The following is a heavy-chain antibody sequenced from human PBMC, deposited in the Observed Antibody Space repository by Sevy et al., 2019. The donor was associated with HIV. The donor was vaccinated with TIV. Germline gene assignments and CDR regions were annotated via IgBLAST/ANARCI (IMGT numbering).Heavy chain of an antibody. Sequence: GGSLRLSCAASGFTFSSYSMNWVRQAPGKGLEWVSSISSSSSYIYYADSVKGRFTISRDNAKNSLYLQMNSLRAEDTAVYYCARDGRGCSSTSCYAAYDYYYYGMDVWGPGTTVTVSS. V-gene: IGHV3-21*01. CDR3: ARDGRGCSSTSCYAAYDYYYYGMDV. CDR1: GFTFSSYS. CDR2: ISSSSSYI. D-gene: IGHD2-2*01. J-gene: IGHJ6*02.